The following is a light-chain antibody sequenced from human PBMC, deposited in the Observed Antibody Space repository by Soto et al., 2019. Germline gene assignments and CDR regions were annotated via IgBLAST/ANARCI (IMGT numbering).Light chain of an antibody. J-gene: IGKJ1*01. CDR3: LNYNSGPRT. CDR2: AAS. Sequence: DIQMTQSPSSLSASVGDRVTITCRASQGISNHLAWYQKKPGKVPKLLIYAASTLQSGVPSRFSGRGSGTDFPLTISSLQPDDVSTYYYLNYNSGPRTFGQGTTVEIK. CDR1: QGISNH. V-gene: IGKV1-27*01.